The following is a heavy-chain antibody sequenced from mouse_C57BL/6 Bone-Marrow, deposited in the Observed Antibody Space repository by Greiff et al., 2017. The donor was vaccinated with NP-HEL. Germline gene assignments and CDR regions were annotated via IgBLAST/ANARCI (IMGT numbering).Heavy chain of an antibody. Sequence: EVQLLESGAELVRPGASVKLSCTASGFNIKDAYMYWVKQRPEQGLEWIGWIDPEGGATEYASNFPGKATITADTSPNTAYLQLSSMTSEDTAVYYCTRGCYYCSIYLAYWGQGTLVTVDA. J-gene: IGHJ3*01. D-gene: IGHD1-1*01. CDR3: TRGCYYCSIYLAY. V-gene: IGHV14-4*01. CDR2: IDPEGGAT. CDR1: GFNIKDAY.